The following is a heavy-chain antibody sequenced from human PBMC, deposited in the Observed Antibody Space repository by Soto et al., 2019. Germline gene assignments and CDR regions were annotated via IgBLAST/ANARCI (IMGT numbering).Heavy chain of an antibody. CDR1: GGTFSNSA. CDR2: VIPIFGPT. Sequence: QVQLVQSGAEVRKPGSAVKVSCKASGGTFSNSAISWVRQAPGQGLEWMGVVIPIFGPTNYAQKFQGRVTITADESTSTAYMELRSLRSEVTAVYYCARDTRGNSMIRGVVIYHYYGMDVWGQGTTVIVSS. D-gene: IGHD3-10*01. J-gene: IGHJ6*02. CDR3: ARDTRGNSMIRGVVIYHYYGMDV. V-gene: IGHV1-69*01.